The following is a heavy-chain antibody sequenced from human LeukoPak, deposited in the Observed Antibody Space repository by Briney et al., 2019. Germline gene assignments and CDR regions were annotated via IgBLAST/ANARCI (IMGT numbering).Heavy chain of an antibody. CDR1: GVNVSSHY. CDR3: ASGDDYDYYFDY. CDR2: TYSGGST. Sequence: GGSLRLSCAASGVNVSSHYMSWAREAPGKGVEGVSVTYSGGSTYYADSVKGRFTISRDNSKNTLYLQMNSLGAEDTAVYYCASGDDYDYYFDYWVQGTLVTVSS. D-gene: IGHD5-12*01. V-gene: IGHV3-66*02. J-gene: IGHJ4*02.